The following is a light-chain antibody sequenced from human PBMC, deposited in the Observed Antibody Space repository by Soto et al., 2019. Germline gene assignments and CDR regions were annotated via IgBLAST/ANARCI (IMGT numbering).Light chain of an antibody. CDR2: AAS. CDR1: QAIRTA. Sequence: ALQLTPSPSALSASXSNRVTITCRASQAIRTALGWYQQKPGKVPKLLIYAASTLQSGVPSRFSGSGSCTDFTLTITSVQPDDFATYYCQHYKSYGTFGQGTKVDIK. CDR3: QHYKSYGT. J-gene: IGKJ1*01. V-gene: IGKV1-6*01.